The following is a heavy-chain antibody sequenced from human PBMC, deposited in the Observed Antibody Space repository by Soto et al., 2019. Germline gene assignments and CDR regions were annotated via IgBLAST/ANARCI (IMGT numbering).Heavy chain of an antibody. CDR1: GFTFNDFE. CDR3: ARGFGRFNY. J-gene: IGHJ4*02. D-gene: IGHD3-10*01. V-gene: IGHV3-48*03. CDR2: IDGSGATK. Sequence: EVQLLESGGGPVQPGGSLRLSCGVSGFTFNDFEMNWVRQAPGKGPEWLAYIDGSGATKKYADSVRGRFTIPRDNPNNSLFLQMSSLRAADSAIDSCARGFGRFNYWGQGTLDSVSS.